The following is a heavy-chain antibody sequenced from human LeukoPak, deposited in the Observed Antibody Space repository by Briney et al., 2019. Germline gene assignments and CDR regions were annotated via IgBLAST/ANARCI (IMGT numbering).Heavy chain of an antibody. Sequence: GGSLRLSCAASGFTFRNYAMSWVRQAPGKGLEWVANIKQDGSEKYYVDSVKGRFTISRDNAKNSLYLQMNSLRAEDTAVYYCARGRIAVGDWGQGTLVTVSS. J-gene: IGHJ4*02. CDR3: ARGRIAVGD. V-gene: IGHV3-7*01. CDR2: IKQDGSEK. D-gene: IGHD6-19*01. CDR1: GFTFRNYA.